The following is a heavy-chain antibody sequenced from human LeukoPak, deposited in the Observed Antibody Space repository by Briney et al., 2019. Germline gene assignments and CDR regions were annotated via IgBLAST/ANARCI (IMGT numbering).Heavy chain of an antibody. CDR2: IYYTGSP. CDR1: GDSLSNYY. J-gene: IGHJ4*02. D-gene: IGHD3-10*01. Sequence: SETLSLTCSVSGDSLSNYYWTWMRQPPGKGLEWVGYIYYTGSPNYNPSLKSRVTISVDTSKNQSSLKLSSVTAADTAVYYCARLRDYGSGTFYNDYWGQGTLVTVSS. V-gene: IGHV4-59*08. CDR3: ARLRDYGSGTFYNDY.